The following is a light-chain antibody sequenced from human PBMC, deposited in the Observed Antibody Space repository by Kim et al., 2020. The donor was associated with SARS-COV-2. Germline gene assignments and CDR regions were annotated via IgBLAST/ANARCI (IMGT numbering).Light chain of an antibody. CDR2: SAS. V-gene: IGKV1-9*01. CDR3: QQLNSYPRT. CDR1: QGINNF. J-gene: IGKJ1*01. Sequence: VSVGDRVTITCRASQGINNFLAWYQQKPGKAPNLLIYSASTLQGGVPSRFIGSGSGTEFTLTITSLQPEDFATYYCQQLNSYPRTFGQGTKVEIK.